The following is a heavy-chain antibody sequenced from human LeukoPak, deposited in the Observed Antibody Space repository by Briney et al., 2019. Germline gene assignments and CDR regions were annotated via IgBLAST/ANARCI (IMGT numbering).Heavy chain of an antibody. Sequence: GGSLRLSCAASGFTFSSYVMSWVRQAPGKGLEWVSYISSSGSTIYYADSVKGRFTISRDNAKNSLYLQMNSLRAEDTAVYYCAELGITMIGGVWGKGTTVTISS. CDR3: AELGITMIGGV. CDR1: GFTFSSYV. J-gene: IGHJ6*04. D-gene: IGHD3-10*02. CDR2: ISSSGSTI. V-gene: IGHV3-48*03.